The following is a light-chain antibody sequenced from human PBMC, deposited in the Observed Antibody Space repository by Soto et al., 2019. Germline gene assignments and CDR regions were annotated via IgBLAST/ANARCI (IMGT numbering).Light chain of an antibody. Sequence: QSALTQPASVSGSPGQSITISCTGTSSDVGGYNYVSWYQQHPGKAPKLMIYDVSNRPSGVSNRFSGSKSGNTASLTISGLQAEDEADYYCSSYTSSGKYVFGTGTSSPS. CDR2: DVS. J-gene: IGLJ1*01. CDR1: SSDVGGYNY. CDR3: SSYTSSGKYV. V-gene: IGLV2-14*01.